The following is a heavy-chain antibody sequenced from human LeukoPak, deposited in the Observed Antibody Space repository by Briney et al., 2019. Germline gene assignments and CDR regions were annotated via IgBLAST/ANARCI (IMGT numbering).Heavy chain of an antibody. CDR1: GGSIGSSSNDY. V-gene: IGHV4-61*01. J-gene: IGHJ3*02. CDR3: ARENTMVRGAFDAFDI. Sequence: SETLSLTCSVSGGSIGSSSNDYWTWIRQPPGKGLEWIGYIYDSGGTNYNPSLKSRVTISVGTSKIQFSLKLSPVTAADTAVYYCARENTMVRGAFDAFDIWGQGTMVSVSS. D-gene: IGHD3-10*01. CDR2: IYDSGGT.